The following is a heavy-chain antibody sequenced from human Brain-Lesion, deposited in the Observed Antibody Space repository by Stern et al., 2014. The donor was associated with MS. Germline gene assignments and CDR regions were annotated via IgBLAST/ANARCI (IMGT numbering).Heavy chain of an antibody. J-gene: IGHJ4*02. CDR3: ARHDGWLPHY. D-gene: IGHD5-12*01. Sequence: QVQLQESGPGLVKPSETLSLTCSVSGGSISRSTYYWGWIRQPPGKGLEWIGSIYYSGTTYYNPSLKSRVPRDTSPTRFPGRLTLGTAADTAVYYCARHDGWLPHYWSQGTLVTVSS. V-gene: IGHV4-39*01. CDR2: IYYSGTT. CDR1: GGSISRSTYY.